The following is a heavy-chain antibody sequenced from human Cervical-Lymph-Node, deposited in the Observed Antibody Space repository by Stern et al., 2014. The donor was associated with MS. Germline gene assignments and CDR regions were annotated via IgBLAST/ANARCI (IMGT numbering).Heavy chain of an antibody. V-gene: IGHV4-31*03. CDR2: IYYSGST. CDR3: ARGRVATLPFDY. Sequence: VQLEESGPGLVKPSQTLSLTCTVSGGSISSGGYYWSWIRQHPGKGLEWIGYIYYSGSTYYNPSLKSRVTISVDTSKNQFSLKLSSVTAADTAVYYCARGRVATLPFDYWGQGTLVTVSS. D-gene: IGHD5-12*01. J-gene: IGHJ4*02. CDR1: GGSISSGGYY.